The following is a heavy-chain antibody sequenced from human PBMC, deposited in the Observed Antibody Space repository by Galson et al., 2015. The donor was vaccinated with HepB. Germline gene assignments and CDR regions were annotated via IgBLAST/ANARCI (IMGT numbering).Heavy chain of an antibody. D-gene: IGHD4-17*01. CDR1: GFTFSFYP. J-gene: IGHJ4*02. Sequence: SLRLSCAASGFTFSFYPMHWVRQAPGKGLAWVAVISYDGSKTYYADSVKGRFTISRDNAKNSLYLQMNSLIVEDTAVFYCARVATSDYGDHSHFDYWGQGTLVTVSS. CDR2: ISYDGSKT. V-gene: IGHV3-30-3*01. CDR3: ARVATSDYGDHSHFDY.